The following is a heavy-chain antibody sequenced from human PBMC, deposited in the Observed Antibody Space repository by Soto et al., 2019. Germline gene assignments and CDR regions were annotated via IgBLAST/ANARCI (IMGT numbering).Heavy chain of an antibody. Sequence: QVQLVQSGAEVKKPGASVKVSCKASGYTFTSDGITWVRQAPGQGLEWMGWISAYNGNTTYAQKVQGRVTMTTDTSTRTGYMELRSLRSDDTAVYYCARHQSSGLYFYAFDIWGQVTMVTVSS. V-gene: IGHV1-18*01. J-gene: IGHJ3*02. CDR3: ARHQSSGLYFYAFDI. CDR1: GYTFTSDG. CDR2: ISAYNGNT. D-gene: IGHD6-19*01.